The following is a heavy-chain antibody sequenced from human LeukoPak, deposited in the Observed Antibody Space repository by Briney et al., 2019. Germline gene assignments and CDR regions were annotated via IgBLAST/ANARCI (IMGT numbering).Heavy chain of an antibody. CDR3: ARGSTIFGVVIKNQNDY. CDR2: INSDGSST. D-gene: IGHD3-3*01. Sequence: GGSLRLSCAASGFTFSSYAMSWVRQAPGKGLVWVSRINSDGSSTSYADSVKGRFTISRDNAKNTLYLQMNSLRAEDTAVYYCARGSTIFGVVIKNQNDYWGQGTLVTVSS. V-gene: IGHV3-74*01. J-gene: IGHJ4*02. CDR1: GFTFSSYA.